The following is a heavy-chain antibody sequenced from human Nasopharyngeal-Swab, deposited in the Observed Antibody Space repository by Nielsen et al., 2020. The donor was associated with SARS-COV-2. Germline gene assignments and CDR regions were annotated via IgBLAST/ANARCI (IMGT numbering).Heavy chain of an antibody. Sequence: GESLKISCAASGFTFSSYAMSWVRQAPGKGLQWVSTIGGSGGSTYYADSVKVRFTISSDNSINTLYLQMNSLRAEDTAVYYYAKVEREQNSLRNPYFDSWGQGTLVTVSS. CDR2: IGGSGGST. J-gene: IGHJ4*02. V-gene: IGHV3-23*01. D-gene: IGHD1-26*01. CDR3: AKVEREQNSLRNPYFDS. CDR1: GFTFSSYA.